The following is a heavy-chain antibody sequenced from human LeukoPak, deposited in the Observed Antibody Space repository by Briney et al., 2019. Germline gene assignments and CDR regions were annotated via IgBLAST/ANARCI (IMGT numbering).Heavy chain of an antibody. Sequence: GGSLRLSCAASGFTLSSFSMHWVRQSPGRGLEYVSAINYKGGTTYYADSVKGRFTISRDNSKNTLYLQMGSLRDEDMAVYYCARSGGWTPTVYYFDYWGQGTLVSVSS. CDR3: ARSGGWTPTVYYFDY. V-gene: IGHV3-64*02. J-gene: IGHJ4*02. CDR2: INYKGGTT. CDR1: GFTLSSFS. D-gene: IGHD1-26*01.